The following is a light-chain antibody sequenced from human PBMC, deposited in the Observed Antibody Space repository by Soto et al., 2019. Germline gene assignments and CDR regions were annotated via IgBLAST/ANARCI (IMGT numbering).Light chain of an antibody. J-gene: IGKJ1*01. V-gene: IGKV3-15*01. CDR3: QQYNNWPWT. Sequence: EVVMTQSPATLSVSPGERATLSCRARQSVSSNLAWYQQKPGQAPRLLIYRASTRATGIPARFSGTGSGTEFTLTISSLQSEDFAVYYCQQYNNWPWTFGQGTKVEIK. CDR1: QSVSSN. CDR2: RAS.